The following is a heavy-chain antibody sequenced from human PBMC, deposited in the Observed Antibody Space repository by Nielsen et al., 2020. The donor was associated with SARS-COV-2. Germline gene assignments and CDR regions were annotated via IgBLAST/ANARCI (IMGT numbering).Heavy chain of an antibody. V-gene: IGHV4-59*13. Sequence: SETLSLTCTVSGGSISSYYWSWIRQPPGKGLEWIGYIYYSGSTNYNPSLKSRVTISVDTSKNQFSLKLSSVTAADTAVYYCARYFGTYYYDSSGYDAFDIWGQGTTVTVSS. CDR1: GGSISSYY. CDR2: IYYSGST. J-gene: IGHJ3*02. CDR3: ARYFGTYYYDSSGYDAFDI. D-gene: IGHD3-22*01.